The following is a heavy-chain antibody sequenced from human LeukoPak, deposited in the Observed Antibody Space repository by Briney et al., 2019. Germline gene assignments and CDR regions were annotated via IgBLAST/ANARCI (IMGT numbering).Heavy chain of an antibody. Sequence: SVKVSCKASGGTFSSYAISWVRQAPGQGLEWMGGIIPIFGTANYAQKFQGRVTITADESTSTAYMELSSLRSEDTAVYYCARDRYYYDSSGYIRGISFDYWGQGTLVTVSS. D-gene: IGHD3-22*01. CDR1: GGTFSSYA. V-gene: IGHV1-69*01. J-gene: IGHJ4*02. CDR3: ARDRYYYDSSGYIRGISFDY. CDR2: IIPIFGTA.